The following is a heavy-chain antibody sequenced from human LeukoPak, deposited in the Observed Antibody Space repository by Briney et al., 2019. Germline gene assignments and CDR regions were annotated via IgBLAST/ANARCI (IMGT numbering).Heavy chain of an antibody. D-gene: IGHD2-15*01. CDR3: ARLLAGCPGGRCRAHFDY. Sequence: SETLSLXCSVSGDSIDSNYWSWMRQPPGKGLEWIGYIYYGGSTNYNPSIKSRVSMSVDTSKNQFSLNLSSVTAADTAVYHCARLLAGCPGGRCRAHFDYWGQGTLVTVSS. V-gene: IGHV4-59*01. J-gene: IGHJ4*02. CDR2: IYYGGST. CDR1: GDSIDSNY.